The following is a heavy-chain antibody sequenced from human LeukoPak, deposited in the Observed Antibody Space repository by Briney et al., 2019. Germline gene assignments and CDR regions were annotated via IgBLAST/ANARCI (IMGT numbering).Heavy chain of an antibody. D-gene: IGHD4-23*01. J-gene: IGHJ4*02. CDR3: ARDYGGSSPFDY. Sequence: GGSLRLSCAASGFTFSSYEMNWVRQTPGKGLEWVSYISSSGSTIYYADSVKGRFTISRDNAKNSLYLQMNSLRAEDTAVYYCARDYGGSSPFDYWGQGTLVTVSS. V-gene: IGHV3-48*03. CDR1: GFTFSSYE. CDR2: ISSSGSTI.